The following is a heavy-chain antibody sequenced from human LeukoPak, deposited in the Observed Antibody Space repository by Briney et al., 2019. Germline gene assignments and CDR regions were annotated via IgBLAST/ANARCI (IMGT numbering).Heavy chain of an antibody. J-gene: IGHJ5*01. V-gene: IGHV4-4*07. Sequence: PSETLSLTCTVSGGSISSYYWSWIRQPAGKGLEWIWRIYTSGSTNYNPSLKSRVTMSVDTSKNQFSLKLSSMTTADTAVYYCAREGIGSGVYNWFDAWGQGTLVTVSS. CDR1: GGSISSYY. CDR3: AREGIGSGVYNWFDA. CDR2: IYTSGST. D-gene: IGHD2-8*02.